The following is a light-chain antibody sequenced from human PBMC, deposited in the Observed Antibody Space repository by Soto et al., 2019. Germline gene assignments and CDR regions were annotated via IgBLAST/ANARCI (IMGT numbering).Light chain of an antibody. V-gene: IGKV3-20*01. Sequence: EIVLTQSPDTLSLSPGERETLSCRASQSIVSNSLAWYQQKPGQAPRLVMYSTSSGATGIPDRFSGSGSGTDFTLTISRLEPEDFAVYYCHHYGSSVETFGGGTKVDIK. CDR2: STS. CDR3: HHYGSSVET. CDR1: QSIVSNS. J-gene: IGKJ4*01.